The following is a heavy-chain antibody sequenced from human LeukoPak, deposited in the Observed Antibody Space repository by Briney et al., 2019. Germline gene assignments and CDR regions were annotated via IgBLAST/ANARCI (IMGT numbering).Heavy chain of an antibody. V-gene: IGHV4-59*08. CDR3: ARAVGFEVQRKYFDS. D-gene: IGHD2-15*01. CDR1: GVSISSSY. Sequence: SETLSLTCTVSGVSISSSYWCWIRQPPGKGLEWIGHIYYSGITNYKPSLKSRDSMSVDTSKSQLSLKLSSVTGADTAVYYWARAVGFEVQRKYFDSWGQGTQVTVSS. J-gene: IGHJ4*02. CDR2: IYYSGIT.